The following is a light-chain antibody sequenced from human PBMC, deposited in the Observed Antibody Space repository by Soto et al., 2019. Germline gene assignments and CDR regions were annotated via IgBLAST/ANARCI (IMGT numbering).Light chain of an antibody. J-gene: IGKJ1*01. CDR2: NSS. Sequence: EIVLTQSPGTLSLSPGERATLSCRASQSVRSNYLAWYQQKPGQAPRVLIYNSSTRATGIPDRFSGSGSGTDFTLTISRLEPEDFALYYCQQYRDLPQTFGQGTQVEIK. V-gene: IGKV3-20*01. CDR3: QQYRDLPQT. CDR1: QSVRSNY.